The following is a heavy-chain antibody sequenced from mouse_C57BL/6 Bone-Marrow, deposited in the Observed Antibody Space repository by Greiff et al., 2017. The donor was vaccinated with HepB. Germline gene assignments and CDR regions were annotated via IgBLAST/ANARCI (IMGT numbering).Heavy chain of an antibody. CDR1: GFTFSSYG. CDR2: ISSGGSYT. J-gene: IGHJ3*01. D-gene: IGHD6-1*01. Sequence: DVKLQESGGDLVKPGGSLKLSCAASGFTFSSYGMSWVRQTPDKRLEWVATISSGGSYTYYPDSVKGRFTISRDNAKNTLYLQMSSLKSEDTAMYYCARHPPPWFAYWGQGTLVTVSA. V-gene: IGHV5-6*02. CDR3: ARHPPPWFAY.